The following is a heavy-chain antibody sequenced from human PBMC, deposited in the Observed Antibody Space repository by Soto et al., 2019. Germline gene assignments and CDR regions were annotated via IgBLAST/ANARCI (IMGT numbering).Heavy chain of an antibody. Sequence: QVQLQESGPGLVKPSQTLSLTCTVSRGSVSSGGYYWSWIRQHPGKGLEWIGYIYYNGITDYNPSLKSRLIISVDTSKTQSSLILSSATAADTAVYYCARARFYGSERTVFDFWGQGTLVTVSS. CDR3: ARARFYGSERTVFDF. J-gene: IGHJ4*02. D-gene: IGHD3-10*01. V-gene: IGHV4-31*03. CDR1: RGSVSSGGYY. CDR2: IYYNGIT.